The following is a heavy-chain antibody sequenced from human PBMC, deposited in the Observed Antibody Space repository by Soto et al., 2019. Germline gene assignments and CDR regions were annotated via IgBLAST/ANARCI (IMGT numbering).Heavy chain of an antibody. CDR3: ARLWTGFYNERPTSLDY. D-gene: IGHD3-9*01. V-gene: IGHV4-31*03. CDR2: IFSIGGT. CDR1: GGSISSGGFY. Sequence: QVQLQESGPGLVKPSQTLSLTCTVSGGSISSGGFYWSWIRQHPGNGLEVIGYIFSIGGTYYNPSRKSRVSIAVDTSKNQFSLRLRSVTAADTALYYCARLWTGFYNERPTSLDYWCPGTLVTVSS. J-gene: IGHJ4*02.